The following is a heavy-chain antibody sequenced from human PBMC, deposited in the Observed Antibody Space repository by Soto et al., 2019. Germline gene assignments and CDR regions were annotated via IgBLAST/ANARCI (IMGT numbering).Heavy chain of an antibody. CDR3: ARDKLRRERDASDI. Sequence: QVQLVESGGGLVKPGGSLRLSCAASGFTFSDYYMSWIRQAPGKGLEWVSYISSSSSYTNYADSVKGRFTISRDNAKNSLYLQMNSLRAEDTAVYYCARDKLRRERDASDIWGQGTMVTVSS. J-gene: IGHJ3*02. V-gene: IGHV3-11*05. CDR1: GFTFSDYY. D-gene: IGHD2-21*01. CDR2: ISSSSSYT.